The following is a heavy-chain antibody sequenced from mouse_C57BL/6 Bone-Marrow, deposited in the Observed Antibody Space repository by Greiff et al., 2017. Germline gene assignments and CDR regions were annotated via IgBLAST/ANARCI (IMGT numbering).Heavy chain of an antibody. CDR3: ARHYYYGSRYFDY. CDR1: GYTFTDHT. V-gene: IGHV1-78*01. Sequence: VKLMESDAELVKPGASVKISCKVSGYTFTDHTIHWMKQRPEQGLEWIGYIYPRDGSTKYNEKFKGKATLTADKSSSTAYMQLNSLTSEDSAVYFCARHYYYGSRYFDYWGQGTTLTVSS. CDR2: IYPRDGST. J-gene: IGHJ2*01. D-gene: IGHD1-1*01.